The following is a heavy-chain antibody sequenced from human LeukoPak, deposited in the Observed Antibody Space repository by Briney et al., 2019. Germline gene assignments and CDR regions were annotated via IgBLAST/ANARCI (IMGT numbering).Heavy chain of an antibody. V-gene: IGHV1-18*01. D-gene: IGHD3-22*01. CDR2: FSAYNGHT. CDR1: GYTFTTYG. CDR3: ARDRYRYDSSVDAFDI. Sequence: TSVKVSCKASGYTFTTYGISWVRQAPGQGLEWMAWFSAYNGHTNYAQNFQDRVTMTTDTSTSTAYMELRSLRSDDTAVYYCARDRYRYDSSVDAFDIWGQGTMVTVSS. J-gene: IGHJ3*02.